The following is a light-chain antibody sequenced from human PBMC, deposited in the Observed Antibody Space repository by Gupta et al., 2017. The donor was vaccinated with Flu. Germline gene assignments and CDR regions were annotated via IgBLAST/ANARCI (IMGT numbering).Light chain of an antibody. CDR2: DVS. V-gene: IGLV2-11*01. CDR1: SVDVGGYNY. CDR3: CSDAGSYTWV. J-gene: IGLJ3*02. Sequence: QSALTQPRSVSGSPGQSVTISCTGTSVDVGGYNYVSWYQQHPGKATKLMLYDVSKRPSGVPDRFSDSKSANTASLTISGLQAEDEADYYCCSDAGSYTWVFGGGTKLTVL.